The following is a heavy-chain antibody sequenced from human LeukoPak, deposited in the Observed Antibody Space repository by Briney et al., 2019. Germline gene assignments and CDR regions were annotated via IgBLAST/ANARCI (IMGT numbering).Heavy chain of an antibody. CDR1: GGSISSYY. V-gene: IGHV4-4*07. D-gene: IGHD4-17*01. Sequence: SETLSLTCTVSGGSISSYYWSWIRQPAEKGLEWIGRIYTSGSTNYNPSLKSRVTMSVDTSKNQFSLKLSSVTAADTAVYYCARDRWTTVTTTGYYYYYMDVWGKGTTVTVSS. CDR3: ARDRWTTVTTTGYYYYYMDV. CDR2: IYTSGST. J-gene: IGHJ6*03.